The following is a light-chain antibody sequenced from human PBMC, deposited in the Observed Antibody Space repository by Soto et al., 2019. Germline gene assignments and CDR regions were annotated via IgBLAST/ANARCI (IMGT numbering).Light chain of an antibody. CDR3: QQSYSIPWT. CDR2: ATS. Sequence: DIQMTQSPSSLSASVGDRVTITCRASQSISTSLNWYHQKPGKAPKLLIYATSTLQDGAPSRFSGSGSGTDFTLTISTLQPEDFATYYCQQSYSIPWTFAQGTKVEIK. V-gene: IGKV1-39*01. CDR1: QSISTS. J-gene: IGKJ1*01.